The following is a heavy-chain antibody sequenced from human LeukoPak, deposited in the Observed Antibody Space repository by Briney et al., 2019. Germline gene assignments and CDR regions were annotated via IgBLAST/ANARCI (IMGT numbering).Heavy chain of an antibody. CDR2: ISAHNGNT. D-gene: IGHD6-19*01. Sequence: GASVKVSCKASGYTFSSYGISWVRQAPGQGLEWMGWISAHNGNTNYAQKLQGRVTMTTDTSTSTAYMELRSLRSDDTAVYYCARDRRKWLVGDYFDYWGQGTLVTVSS. V-gene: IGHV1-18*01. CDR1: GYTFSSYG. CDR3: ARDRRKWLVGDYFDY. J-gene: IGHJ4*02.